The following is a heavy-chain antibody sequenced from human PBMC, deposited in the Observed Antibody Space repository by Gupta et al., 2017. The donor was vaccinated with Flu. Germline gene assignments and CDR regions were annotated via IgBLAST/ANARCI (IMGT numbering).Heavy chain of an antibody. CDR2: IWSDGSNK. Sequence: QGHLVESGGGVVQPGTSLRLSCAASGLTFTNYDIHWVRQAPGKGLEWVALIWSDGSNKYYADSVKGRFTISRDNSNNRIYLQMNSLRVEDTAVYYCATEEKRQIRVNDAFDIWGQGTMVTVSS. D-gene: IGHD3-22*01. V-gene: IGHV3-33*01. CDR1: GLTFTNYD. J-gene: IGHJ3*02. CDR3: ATEEKRQIRVNDAFDI.